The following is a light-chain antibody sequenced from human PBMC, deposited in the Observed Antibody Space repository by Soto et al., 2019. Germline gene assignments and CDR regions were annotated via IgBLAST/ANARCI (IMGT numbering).Light chain of an antibody. V-gene: IGLV6-57*04. CDR2: ENN. CDR3: QSYDSDFVV. J-gene: IGLJ2*01. CDR1: SGSTANNY. Sequence: LTQPHSVSESPGKTLSISCTRSSGSTANNYVQWYQQRPGSAPTTVIYENNQRLSGVPDRFSGSTDGSSNSASLTISGLQTEDEADYYCQSYDSDFVVFGGGTKLTVL.